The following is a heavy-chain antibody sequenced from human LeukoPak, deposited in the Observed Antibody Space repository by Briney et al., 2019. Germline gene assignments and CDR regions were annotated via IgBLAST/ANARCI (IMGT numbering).Heavy chain of an antibody. Sequence: GGSLRLSCAASGFTFSSYEMNWVRQAPGKGLEWVSYISSSGTSIYYADSVKGRFTISRDNAKNSLYLQMNSLRAEDTAVYYCARDLNWETYWGQGTLVTVSS. CDR3: ARDLNWETY. V-gene: IGHV3-48*03. CDR1: GFTFSSYE. J-gene: IGHJ4*02. CDR2: ISSSGTSI. D-gene: IGHD1-1*01.